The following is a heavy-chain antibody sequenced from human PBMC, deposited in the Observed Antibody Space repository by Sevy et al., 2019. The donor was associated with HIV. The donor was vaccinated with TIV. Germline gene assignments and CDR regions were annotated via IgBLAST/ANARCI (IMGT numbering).Heavy chain of an antibody. CDR2: IGTAGDT. CDR1: GFTFSSYD. D-gene: IGHD1-26*01. Sequence: GGSLRLSCAASGFTFSSYDMHWVRQATGKGLEWVSAIGTAGDTYYPGSVKGRFTISRENAKNSLYLQMNSLRAGDTAVYYCARGFPKGPSGSYLTGGWLVPYYFDYWGQGTLVTVSS. J-gene: IGHJ4*02. CDR3: ARGFPKGPSGSYLTGGWLVPYYFDY. V-gene: IGHV3-13*01.